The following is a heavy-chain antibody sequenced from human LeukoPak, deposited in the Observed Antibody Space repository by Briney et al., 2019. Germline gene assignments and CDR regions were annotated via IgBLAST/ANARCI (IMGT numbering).Heavy chain of an antibody. J-gene: IGHJ3*02. CDR2: INTNTGNP. CDR3: ARDSSKVRGVRDWAFDI. Sequence: ASVKVSCKASGYTFTSYAMNWVRQAPGQGLEWMGWINTNTGNPTYAQGFTGRFVFSLDTSVSTAYLQISSLKAEDTAVYYCARDSSKVRGVRDWAFDIWGQGTMVTVSS. CDR1: GYTFTSYA. D-gene: IGHD3-10*01. V-gene: IGHV7-4-1*02.